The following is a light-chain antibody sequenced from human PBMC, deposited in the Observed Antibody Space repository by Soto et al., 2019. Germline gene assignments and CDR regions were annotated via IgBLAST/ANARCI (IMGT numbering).Light chain of an antibody. CDR2: GHN. CDR3: QSFDNSVSGSGV. V-gene: IGLV1-40*01. Sequence: QSELTQPPSVSGARGQRVTISCTGSYSNIGAGYEVHWYQQVPGSAPKLLVSGHNNRPAGVPDRFFGSKSGSSASLTIIGLQAEDEADYYCQSFDNSVSGSGVFGGGTKLTVL. J-gene: IGLJ3*02. CDR1: YSNIGAGYE.